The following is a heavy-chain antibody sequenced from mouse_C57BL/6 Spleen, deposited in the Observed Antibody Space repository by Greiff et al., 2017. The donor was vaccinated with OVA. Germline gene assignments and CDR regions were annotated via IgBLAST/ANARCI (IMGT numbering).Heavy chain of an antibody. Sequence: EVKLVESGGGLVQPGGSMKLSCAASGFTFSDAWMDWVRQSPEKGLEWVAEIRNKANNHATYYAESVKGRFTISRDDSKSSVYLQMNSLRAEDTGIYYCTRRPYYSKNEGFAYWGQGTLVTVSA. J-gene: IGHJ3*01. CDR3: TRRPYYSKNEGFAY. D-gene: IGHD2-5*01. CDR1: GFTFSDAW. V-gene: IGHV6-6*01. CDR2: IRNKANNHAT.